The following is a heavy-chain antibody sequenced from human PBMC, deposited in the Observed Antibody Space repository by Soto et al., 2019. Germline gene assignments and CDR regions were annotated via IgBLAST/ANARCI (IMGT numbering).Heavy chain of an antibody. D-gene: IGHD7-27*01. Sequence: QVQLVQSGAEVKKPGSSVKVSCKASGGTFSSYAISWVRQAPGQGLEWMGGIIPIFGTANYAQKFQGRVTITADETTSKAHVELGSLRSEDTAVYYCAGSGGTKLGGRLELWGQGTLVTVSS. J-gene: IGHJ4*02. CDR2: IIPIFGTA. CDR1: GGTFSSYA. V-gene: IGHV1-69*12. CDR3: AGSGGTKLGGRLEL.